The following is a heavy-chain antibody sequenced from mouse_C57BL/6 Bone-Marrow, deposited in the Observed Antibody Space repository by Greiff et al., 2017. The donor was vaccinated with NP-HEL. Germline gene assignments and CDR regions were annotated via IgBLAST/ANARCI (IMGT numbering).Heavy chain of an antibody. J-gene: IGHJ1*03. Sequence: EVKLVESGGGLVQPGSSMKLSCTASGFTFSDYYMAWVRQVPEKGLEWVANINYDGSSTYYLDSLKSRFIISRDNAKNILYLQMSSLKSEDTATYYCARDDYYGSSYVSYWYFDVWGTGTTVTVSS. V-gene: IGHV5-16*01. D-gene: IGHD1-1*01. CDR2: INYDGSST. CDR3: ARDDYYGSSYVSYWYFDV. CDR1: GFTFSDYY.